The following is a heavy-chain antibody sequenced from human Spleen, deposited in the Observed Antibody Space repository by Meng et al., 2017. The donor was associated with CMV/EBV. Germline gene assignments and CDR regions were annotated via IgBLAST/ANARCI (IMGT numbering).Heavy chain of an antibody. CDR2: INPNTGGT. CDR3: ARDAGFGGYFTGDY. Sequence: KSSGYTFTAYYVHWVRQAPGQGREWVGWINPNTGGTNYVQKFQGRVTMTRDTSISTTYMEVSSLRSDDTALYYCARDAGFGGYFTGDYWGQGTLVTVSS. V-gene: IGHV1-2*02. J-gene: IGHJ4*02. D-gene: IGHD5-12*01. CDR1: GYTFTAYY.